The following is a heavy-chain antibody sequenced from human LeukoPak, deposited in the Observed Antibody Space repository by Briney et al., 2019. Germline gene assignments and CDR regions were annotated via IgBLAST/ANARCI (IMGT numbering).Heavy chain of an antibody. Sequence: SQTLSLTCTVSGGSISSGDYYWSWIRQPPGKGLEWIGYIYYSGSTYYNPSLKSRVTISVDTSKNQFSLKLSSVTAAGTAVYYCAREIGSGSGPVSDNWFDPWGQGTLVTVSS. V-gene: IGHV4-30-4*01. J-gene: IGHJ5*02. CDR2: IYYSGST. CDR1: GGSISSGDYY. CDR3: AREIGSGSGPVSDNWFDP. D-gene: IGHD3-10*01.